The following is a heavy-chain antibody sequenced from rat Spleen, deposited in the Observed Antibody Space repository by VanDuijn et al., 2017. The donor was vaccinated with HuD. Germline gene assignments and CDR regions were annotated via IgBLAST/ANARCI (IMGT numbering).Heavy chain of an antibody. J-gene: IGHJ3*01. CDR3: ARAHTTGIRDWLAY. V-gene: IGHV2-41*01. CDR1: GFSLTTYN. Sequence: QVQLKESGPGLVQPSQTLSLSCTVAGFSLTTYNVHWLRQPPGKGLEWMGVIWNTGATRYISALKSRLSISKDTSKSQVFLKMNSLQTEDTATYYCARAHTTGIRDWLAYWGRGALVTVSS. D-gene: IGHD1-9*01. CDR2: IWNTGAT.